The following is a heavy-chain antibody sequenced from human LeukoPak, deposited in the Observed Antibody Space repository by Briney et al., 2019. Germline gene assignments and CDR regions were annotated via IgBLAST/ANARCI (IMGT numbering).Heavy chain of an antibody. CDR2: IYSGGST. CDR1: GFTVSSNY. J-gene: IGHJ4*02. CDR3: ARGDEYSGSYGDFDY. V-gene: IGHV3-66*01. Sequence: PGGSLRLSCAASGFTVSSNYMSWVRQAPGKGLEWVSVIYSGGSTYYADSVKGRFTISRDNSKNTLYLQMNSLRAEDTAVYYCARGDEYSGSYGDFDYWGQGTLVTVSS. D-gene: IGHD1-26*01.